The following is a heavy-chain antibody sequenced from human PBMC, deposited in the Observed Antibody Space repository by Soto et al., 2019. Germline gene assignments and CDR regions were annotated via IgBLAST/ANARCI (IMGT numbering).Heavy chain of an antibody. Sequence: ASVKVSCKASGYTFTGYYMHWVRQAPGQGLEWMGRINPNSGGTNYAQKFQGWVTMTRDTSISTAYMELSRLRSDDTAVYYCARDRVVPAASDAFDIWGQGTMVTVSS. V-gene: IGHV1-2*04. CDR1: GYTFTGYY. CDR2: INPNSGGT. CDR3: ARDRVVPAASDAFDI. D-gene: IGHD2-2*01. J-gene: IGHJ3*02.